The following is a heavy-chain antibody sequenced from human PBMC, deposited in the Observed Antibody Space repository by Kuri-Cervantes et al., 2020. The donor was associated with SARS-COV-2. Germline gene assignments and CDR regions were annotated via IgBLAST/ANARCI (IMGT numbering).Heavy chain of an antibody. CDR2: INPSGGST. J-gene: IGHJ4*02. CDR1: GYTFTSYY. Sequence: ASVKVSCKASGYTFTSYYMHWVRQAPGQGLEWMGIINPSGGSTSYAQKFQGRVTMTRDTSTSTVYMELSSLRSEDTAVYYCARVDSLVETIFGVVNFGFGYWGQGTLVTVSS. D-gene: IGHD3-3*01. V-gene: IGHV1-46*03. CDR3: ARVDSLVETIFGVVNFGFGY.